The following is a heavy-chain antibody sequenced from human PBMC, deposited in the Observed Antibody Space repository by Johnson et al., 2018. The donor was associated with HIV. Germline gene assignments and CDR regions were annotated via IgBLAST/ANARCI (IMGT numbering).Heavy chain of an antibody. V-gene: IGHV3-33*08. Sequence: QVQLVESGGGVVQPGRSLRLSCAASGFTFSRYGMHWVRQAPGKGLEWVAFIRYDGGNKYYADFAKGRFTISRDNSTNTLYLQMNSLRAEDTAVYYCARERGDAFDIWGQGTMVTVSS. CDR2: IRYDGGNK. CDR1: GFTFSRYG. D-gene: IGHD3-10*01. J-gene: IGHJ3*02. CDR3: ARERGDAFDI.